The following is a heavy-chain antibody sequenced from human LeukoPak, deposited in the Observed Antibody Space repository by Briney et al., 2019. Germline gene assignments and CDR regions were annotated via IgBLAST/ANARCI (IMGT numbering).Heavy chain of an antibody. Sequence: GGSLRLSCAASGFTFSSYWMSWVRQAPGKGLEWVANIKQDGSEKYYVDSVKGRFTISRDNAKNSLYLQMNSLRAEDTAVYYCAKGRAVQQQLAPSLHWGQGTLVTVSS. V-gene: IGHV3-7*01. J-gene: IGHJ4*02. D-gene: IGHD6-13*01. CDR1: GFTFSSYW. CDR2: IKQDGSEK. CDR3: AKGRAVQQQLAPSLH.